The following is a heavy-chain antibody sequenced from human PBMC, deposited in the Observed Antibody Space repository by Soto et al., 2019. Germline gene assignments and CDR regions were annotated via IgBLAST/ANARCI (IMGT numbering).Heavy chain of an antibody. CDR2: IYHSGST. J-gene: IGHJ5*02. CDR3: VRGGSTMVWGDP. Sequence: QVQLQESGPGLVKPSGTLSLTCAVSGGSISSSNWWSWVRQPPGKGLEWIGEIYHSGSTNYNPSHKSRVTISVDKSKNQWSLRPRSVTAAEAAVDYGVRGGSTMVWGDPWDQGSLVTVSS. D-gene: IGHD3-10*01. V-gene: IGHV4-4*02. CDR1: GGSISSSNW.